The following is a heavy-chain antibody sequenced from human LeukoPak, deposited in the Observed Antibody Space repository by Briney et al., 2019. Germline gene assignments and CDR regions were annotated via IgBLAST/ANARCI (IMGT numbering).Heavy chain of an antibody. J-gene: IGHJ3*02. CDR3: ARSEGSAFDI. CDR2: INHSGST. CDR1: GGSFSGYY. D-gene: IGHD3-10*01. V-gene: IGHV4-34*01. Sequence: SETLSLTCAVYGGSFSGYYWSWIRQPPGKGLEWIGEINHSGSTNYNPSLKSQVTISVDTSKNQFSLKLSSVTAADTAVYYCARSEGSAFDIWGQGTMVTVSS.